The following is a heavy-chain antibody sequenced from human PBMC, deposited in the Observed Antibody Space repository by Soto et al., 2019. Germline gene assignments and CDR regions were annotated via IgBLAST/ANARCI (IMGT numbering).Heavy chain of an antibody. J-gene: IGHJ4*02. Sequence: PGGFLRLSCAASGFTFIEYAMSWVRQAPGKGLEWISVISGSGRNTYYADSVKGRFTTVRDNSKNTMFLQMNSLRADDTAIYYCAKDGLATSVRGVITPIDYWGQGTLVPVSS. CDR3: AKDGLATSVRGVITPIDY. CDR2: ISGSGRNT. V-gene: IGHV3-23*01. D-gene: IGHD3-10*01. CDR1: GFTFIEYA.